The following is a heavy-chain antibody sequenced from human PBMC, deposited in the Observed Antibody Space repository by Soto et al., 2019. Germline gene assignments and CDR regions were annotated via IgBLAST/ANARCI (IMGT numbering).Heavy chain of an antibody. D-gene: IGHD2-21*02. J-gene: IGHJ4*02. CDR3: ARGGHVVVVTAALDY. CDR2: VNPSGGHT. V-gene: IGHV1-46*01. CDR1: GDTFTDYY. Sequence: QVQLMQSGAEVKKPGASVKVSCKASGDTFTDYYIHWVRQAPGQGLEWMGTVNPSGGHTTYAQHFRGIVTMTRDTSNSTLYMELTSLTSDDTAIYYCARGGHVVVVTAALDYWGQGTLVTVSS.